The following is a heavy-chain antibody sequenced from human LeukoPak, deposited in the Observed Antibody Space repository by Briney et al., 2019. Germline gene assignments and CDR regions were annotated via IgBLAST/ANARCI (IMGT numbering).Heavy chain of an antibody. CDR2: IYDSGST. CDR3: TRAPPGMTMMTDY. CDR1: GGSISGYY. D-gene: IGHD3-22*01. V-gene: IGHV4-59*12. J-gene: IGHJ4*02. Sequence: PSETLSLTCTVSGGSISGYYWSWIRQPPGKGLEWIGYIYDSGSTYYNPSLKSRVTISVDTSKNQFSLKLSSVTAADTAVYYCTRAPPGMTMMTDYWGQGTLVTVSS.